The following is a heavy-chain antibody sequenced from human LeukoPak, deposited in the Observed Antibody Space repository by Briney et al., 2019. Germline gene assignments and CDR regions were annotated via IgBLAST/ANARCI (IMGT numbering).Heavy chain of an antibody. CDR3: ARPHGDYSGGSGYYYYGMDV. J-gene: IGHJ6*02. Sequence: SVKVSCKASGGTFSSYAISWVRQAPGQGLEWMGGIIPILGIANYAQKFQGRVTITADKSTSTAYMELSSLRSEDTAVYYCARPHGDYSGGSGYYYYGMDVWGQGTTVTVSS. CDR1: GGTFSSYA. CDR2: IIPILGIA. V-gene: IGHV1-69*10. D-gene: IGHD4-17*01.